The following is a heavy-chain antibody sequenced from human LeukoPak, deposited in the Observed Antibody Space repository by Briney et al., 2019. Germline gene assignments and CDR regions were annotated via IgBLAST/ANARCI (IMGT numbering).Heavy chain of an antibody. CDR2: INHSRGT. V-gene: IGHV4-34*01. Sequence: SETLSLTCAVYGGSFSGYYWSWIRQPPGKGLEWIGEINHSRGTNHNPSLKSRVTISVDTSKNQFSLKLSSVTAADTAVYYCARYYYSGYDYEFKDWFDPWGQGTLVTVSS. CDR3: ARYYYSGYDYEFKDWFDP. D-gene: IGHD5-12*01. J-gene: IGHJ5*02. CDR1: GGSFSGYY.